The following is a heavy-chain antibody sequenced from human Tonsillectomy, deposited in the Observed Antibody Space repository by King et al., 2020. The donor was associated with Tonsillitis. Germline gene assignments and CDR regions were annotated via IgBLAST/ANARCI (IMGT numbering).Heavy chain of an antibody. CDR2: IFYSGST. J-gene: IGHJ6*02. D-gene: IGHD2-2*01. V-gene: IGHV4-30-4*01. CDR3: AICPEDGRYCSSTSCFPYYYGMDV. Sequence: QLQESGPGLVKPSQTLSLTCTVSGVSISSGDYYWSWIRQPPGKGLEWIGYIFYSGSTYYNPSLKSRVTISVDTSKNQFSLKLSSVTAADTAVYYCAICPEDGRYCSSTSCFPYYYGMDVWGQGTTVTVSS. CDR1: GVSISSGDYY.